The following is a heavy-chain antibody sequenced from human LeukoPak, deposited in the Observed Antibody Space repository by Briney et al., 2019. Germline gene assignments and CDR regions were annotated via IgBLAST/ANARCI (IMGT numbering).Heavy chain of an antibody. CDR3: ARLGSSWYVVDP. CDR2: IKEDGSET. J-gene: IGHJ5*02. CDR1: GFTFSNAW. D-gene: IGHD6-13*01. V-gene: IGHV3-7*01. Sequence: GGSLRLSCAASGFTFSNAWMSWVRQTPGKGLEWVANIKEDGSETYYLDSVKGRFTISRDNAKKSLFLQMSSLRAEDTAVYYCARLGSSWYVVDPWGQGTLVTVSS.